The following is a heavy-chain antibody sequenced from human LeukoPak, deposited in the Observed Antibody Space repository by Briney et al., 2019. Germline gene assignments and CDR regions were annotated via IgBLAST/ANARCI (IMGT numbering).Heavy chain of an antibody. CDR2: ISSSSSTM. V-gene: IGHV3-48*01. J-gene: IGHJ3*02. Sequence: GGSLRLSCAASGFTFSSYSMNWVRQAPGKGLEWVSYISSSSSTMYYADSVKGRFTISRDNAKNPLYLQMNSLRAEDTAVYYCARDHPSIVGAPDAFDIWGQGTMVTVSS. CDR3: ARDHPSIVGAPDAFDI. D-gene: IGHD1-26*01. CDR1: GFTFSSYS.